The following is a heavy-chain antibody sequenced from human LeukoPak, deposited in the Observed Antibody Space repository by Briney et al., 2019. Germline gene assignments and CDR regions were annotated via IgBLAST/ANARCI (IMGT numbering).Heavy chain of an antibody. J-gene: IGHJ6*03. V-gene: IGHV4-61*02. CDR2: IYTGGST. CDR1: GGSISSGSSF. CDR3: ARTKKDYDSSGYYYYYYYMDV. D-gene: IGHD3-22*01. Sequence: SETLSLTCTVSGGSISSGSSFWTWIRQPAGKGLEWIGRIYTGGSTNYNPSLKSRVTISVDTSKNQFSLKLSSVTAADTAVYYCARTKKDYDSSGYYYYYYYMDVWGKGATVTVSS.